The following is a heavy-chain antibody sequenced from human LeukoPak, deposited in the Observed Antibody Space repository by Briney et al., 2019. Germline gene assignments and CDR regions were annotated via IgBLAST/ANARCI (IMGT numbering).Heavy chain of an antibody. V-gene: IGHV3-7*01. CDR3: ARNKKGDRYTYGHDY. Sequence: GSLRLSCAASGFTFSSYWMSWVRQAPGKGLEWVANIKKDGSEKYYVDSVKGRFTIFRDNAKNSLYLQMNSLRAEDTAVYYCARNKKGDRYTYGHDYWGQGTLVTVSS. D-gene: IGHD5-18*01. CDR1: GFTFSSYW. J-gene: IGHJ4*02. CDR2: IKKDGSEK.